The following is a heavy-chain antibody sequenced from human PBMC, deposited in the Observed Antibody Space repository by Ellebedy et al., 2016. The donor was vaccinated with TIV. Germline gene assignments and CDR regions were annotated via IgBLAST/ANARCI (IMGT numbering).Heavy chain of an antibody. Sequence: AASVKVSCKAAGGALYSYGISWVRQAPGQGLEWIGGITPIFGASKYAQKFQGRVTIIADESTSTVYMELISLRSADTGVYYCASPPAYSTSSHFDYWGQGSLVTVSS. CDR2: ITPIFGAS. J-gene: IGHJ4*02. V-gene: IGHV1-69*13. D-gene: IGHD6-6*01. CDR3: ASPPAYSTSSHFDY. CDR1: GGALYSYG.